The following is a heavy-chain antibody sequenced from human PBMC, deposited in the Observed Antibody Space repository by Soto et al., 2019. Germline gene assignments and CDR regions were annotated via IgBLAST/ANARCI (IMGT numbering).Heavy chain of an antibody. CDR2: ISSSSSTI. Sequence: EVQLVESGGGLVQPGGSLRLSCAASGFTFSSYSMNWVRQAPGKGLEWVSYISSSSSTIYYADSVKGRFTISRDNAKNSLYLQMNSLRAEDTAVYYCAVVPADHGHYGMDVWGHGTTVTVSS. V-gene: IGHV3-48*01. CDR3: AVVPADHGHYGMDV. J-gene: IGHJ6*02. CDR1: GFTFSSYS. D-gene: IGHD2-2*01.